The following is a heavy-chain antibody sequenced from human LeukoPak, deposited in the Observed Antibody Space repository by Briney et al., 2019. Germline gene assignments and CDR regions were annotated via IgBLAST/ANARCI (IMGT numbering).Heavy chain of an antibody. J-gene: IGHJ4*02. D-gene: IGHD1-1*01. CDR2: IYYSGST. CDR3: AREAGTTFDY. CDR1: GGSISSYY. Sequence: PSETLSLTCTVSGGSISSYYWSWIRQPPGKGLEWIGYIYYSGSTNYNPSLKSRVTISVDTSKNQFSLKLSSVTAADTAVYYCAREAGTTFDYWGQGTLVTVSS. V-gene: IGHV4-59*01.